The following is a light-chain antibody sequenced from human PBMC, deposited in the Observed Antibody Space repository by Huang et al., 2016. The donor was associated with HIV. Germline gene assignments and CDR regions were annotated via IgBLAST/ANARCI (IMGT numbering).Light chain of an antibody. Sequence: DAVVTQSPLSLPVTPGESASISCRSSQSLLHSNGYNYLDWYVQKPGQSPHLLIYLGSKRAAGVPDGFSGSGSGTDFTLKISRVEAEDVGVYYCMQALQTPVFGRGTKVDIK. CDR3: MQALQTPV. V-gene: IGKV2-28*01. J-gene: IGKJ3*01. CDR2: LGS. CDR1: QSLLHSNGYNY.